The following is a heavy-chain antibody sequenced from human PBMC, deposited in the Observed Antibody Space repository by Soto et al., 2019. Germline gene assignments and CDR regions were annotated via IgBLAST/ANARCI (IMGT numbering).Heavy chain of an antibody. CDR3: ARDFKGDYGVDDAFDI. CDR2: IYYSGST. CDR1: GGSISSGDYY. J-gene: IGHJ3*02. V-gene: IGHV4-30-4*01. D-gene: IGHD4-17*01. Sequence: SETLSLTSTVSGGSISSGDYYWSWIRQPPGKGLEWIGYIYYSGSTHYNPSLKSRVTISVDTSKNQFSLKLSSVTAADTAVYYCARDFKGDYGVDDAFDIRGQGTMVTVSS.